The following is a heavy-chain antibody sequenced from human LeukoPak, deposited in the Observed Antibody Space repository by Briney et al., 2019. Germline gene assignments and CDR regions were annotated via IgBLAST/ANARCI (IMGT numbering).Heavy chain of an antibody. D-gene: IGHD5-24*01. V-gene: IGHV4-61*03. CDR2: IYYSGSA. CDR3: ARYPFDGYNYYFDY. Sequence: SQTLSLTCTVSGGSISSGDYYWSWIRQPPGKGLEWIGFIYYSGSANYNPSLKSRVTISVDTSKNHFSLKLSSVTAADTAVYYCARYPFDGYNYYFDYWGQGTLVTVSS. J-gene: IGHJ4*02. CDR1: GGSISSGDYY.